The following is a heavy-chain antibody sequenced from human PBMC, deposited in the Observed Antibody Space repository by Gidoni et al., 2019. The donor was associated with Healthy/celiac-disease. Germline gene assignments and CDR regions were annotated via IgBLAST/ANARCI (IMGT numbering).Heavy chain of an antibody. V-gene: IGHV3-23*01. CDR3: AKDFRVMATIPYYFDY. J-gene: IGHJ4*02. Sequence: EVQLLESGGGLVQPGGSLRLSCAASGFTFSSHAMSWVRQAPGKGLEWVSAISGSGGSTYYADSVKGRFTISRDNSKNTLYLQMNSLRAEDTAVYYRAKDFRVMATIPYYFDYWGQGTLVTVSS. CDR1: GFTFSSHA. CDR2: ISGSGGST. D-gene: IGHD2-21*01.